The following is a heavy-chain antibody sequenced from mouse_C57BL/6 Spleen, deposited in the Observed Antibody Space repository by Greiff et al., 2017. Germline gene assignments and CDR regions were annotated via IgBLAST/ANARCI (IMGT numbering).Heavy chain of an antibody. V-gene: IGHV5-17*01. J-gene: IGHJ2*01. CDR1: GFTFSDYG. D-gene: IGHD2-4*01. Sequence: EVQLVGSGGGLVKPGGSLKLSCAASGFTFSDYGMHWVRQAPEKGLEWVAYISSGSSTIYYADTVKGRFTISRDNAKNTLFLQMTSLRSEDTAMYYCARPGDYDEGFDYWGQGTTLTVSS. CDR3: ARPGDYDEGFDY. CDR2: ISSGSSTI.